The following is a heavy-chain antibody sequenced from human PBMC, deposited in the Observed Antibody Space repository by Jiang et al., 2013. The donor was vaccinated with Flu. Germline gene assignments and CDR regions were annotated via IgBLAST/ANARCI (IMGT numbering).Heavy chain of an antibody. D-gene: IGHD3-10*01. J-gene: IGHJ6*01. CDR3: ARDHGLGGXSLPGRRFGYGMDV. V-gene: IGHV1-2*04. CDR1: GYTFTGYY. CDR2: INPNSGGT. Sequence: QSGAEVKKPGASVKVSCKASGYTFTGYYMHWVRQAPGQGLEWMGWINPNSGGTNYAQKFQGWVTMTRDTSISTAYMELSRLRSDDTAVYYCARDHGLGGXSLPGRRFGYGMDVVGQRATVTVS.